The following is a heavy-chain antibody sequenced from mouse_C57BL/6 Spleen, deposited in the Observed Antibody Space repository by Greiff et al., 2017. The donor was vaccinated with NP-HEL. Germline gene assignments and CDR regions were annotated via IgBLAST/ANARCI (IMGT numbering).Heavy chain of an antibody. V-gene: IGHV1-62-2*01. CDR3: ARHEVEDGAYYSNYDYAMDY. Sequence: QVQLQQSGAELVKPGASVKLSCKASGYTFTEYTIHWVKQRSGQGLEWLGWFYPGSGSIKYNEKFKDKATLTADKSSSTVYMELSRLTSEDSAVYFCARHEVEDGAYYSNYDYAMDYWGQGTSVTVSS. J-gene: IGHJ4*01. CDR2: FYPGSGSI. CDR1: GYTFTEYT. D-gene: IGHD2-5*01.